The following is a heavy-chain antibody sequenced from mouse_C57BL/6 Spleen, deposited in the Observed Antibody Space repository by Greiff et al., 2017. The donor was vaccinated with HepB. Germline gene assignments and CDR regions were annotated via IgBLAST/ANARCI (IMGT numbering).Heavy chain of an antibody. CDR1: GFTFSSYA. J-gene: IGHJ1*03. Sequence: EVMLVESGGGLVKPGESLKLSCAASGFTFSSYAMSWVRQTPEKRLEWVATISDGGSYTYYPDNVKGRFTISRDNAKNNLYLQMSHLKSEDTAMYYCARDRTTAYWYFDVWGTGTTVTVSS. CDR3: ARDRTTAYWYFDV. V-gene: IGHV5-4*01. D-gene: IGHD1-2*01. CDR2: ISDGGSYT.